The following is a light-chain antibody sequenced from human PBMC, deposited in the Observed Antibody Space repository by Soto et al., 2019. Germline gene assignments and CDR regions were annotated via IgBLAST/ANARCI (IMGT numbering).Light chain of an antibody. V-gene: IGLV2-14*01. J-gene: IGLJ1*01. CDR2: EVS. Sequence: CTGTSSDVGGYKFVSWHQHHPGQAPKLMIFEVSNRPSGISNRFSGSKSGNTASLTISGLQAEDEGDDYCSSYTSNNSRVFGTGTKVNV. CDR3: SSYTSNNSRV. CDR1: SSDVGGYKF.